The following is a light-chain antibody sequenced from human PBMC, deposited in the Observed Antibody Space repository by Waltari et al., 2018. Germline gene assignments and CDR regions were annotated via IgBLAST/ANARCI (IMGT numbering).Light chain of an antibody. J-gene: IGLJ2*01. Sequence: SALTQLASLSGSPGQPIPTSCIGPTSEMGVSTIASGYQQHPGKAPKLLIYHVNTRPSGVSTRFSGSKSGNPASLTISGLQAEDESDYYCSSYTPTNTLEVIFGTGTKLTVL. CDR3: SSYTPTNTLEVI. CDR1: TSEMGVSTI. CDR2: HVN. V-gene: IGLV2-14*03.